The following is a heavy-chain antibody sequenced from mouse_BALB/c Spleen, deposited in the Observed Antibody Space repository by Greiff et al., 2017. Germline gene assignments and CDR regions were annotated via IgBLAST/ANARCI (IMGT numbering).Heavy chain of an antibody. CDR1: GFAFSSYD. J-gene: IGHJ3*01. D-gene: IGHD1-1*01. CDR3: ARHSSYGWFAY. Sequence: EVKLMESGGGLVKPGGSLKLSCAASGFAFSSYDMSWVRQTPEKRLEWVAYISSGGGSTYYPDTVKGRFTISRDNAKNTLYLQMSSLKSEDTAMYYCARHSSYGWFAYWGQGTLVTVSA. CDR2: ISSGGGST. V-gene: IGHV5-12-1*01.